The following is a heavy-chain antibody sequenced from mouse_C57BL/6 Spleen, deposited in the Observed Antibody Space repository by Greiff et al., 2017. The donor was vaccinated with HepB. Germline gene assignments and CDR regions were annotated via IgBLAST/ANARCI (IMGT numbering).Heavy chain of an antibody. D-gene: IGHD1-1*02. CDR3: GGGGNTKVVPAKDY. CDR1: GYTFTGYW. J-gene: IGHJ3*01. Sequence: QVQLQQSGAELMKPGASVKLSCKATGYTFTGYWIEWVKQRPGHGLEWIGEILPGSGSTNYNEKFKGKATFTADTSSNTAYMQLSSLTTEDSAIYYCGGGGNTKVVPAKDYWGQGTLVTVSA. V-gene: IGHV1-9*01. CDR2: ILPGSGST.